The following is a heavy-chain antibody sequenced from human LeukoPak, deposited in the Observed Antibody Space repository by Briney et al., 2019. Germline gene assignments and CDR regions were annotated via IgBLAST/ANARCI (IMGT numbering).Heavy chain of an antibody. CDR3: ATLVGSSIYRVY. J-gene: IGHJ4*02. CDR1: GCSFSNTW. V-gene: IGHV3-15*01. CDR2: IKSNTAGGTS. D-gene: IGHD2-15*01. Sequence: GGSLRLSCAASGCSFSNTWMTWVRQAPGKGLELVGRIKSNTAGGTSDYAAPVAGRFAISRDDSKDTLYLQMNSLKTADTAVYYCATLVGSSIYRVYWGQGTLVTVSS.